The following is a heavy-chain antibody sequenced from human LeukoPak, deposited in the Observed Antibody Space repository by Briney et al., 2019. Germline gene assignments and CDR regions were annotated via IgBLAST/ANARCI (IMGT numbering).Heavy chain of an antibody. CDR1: GGSLSSYY. CDR2: IYYSGST. CDR3: ARGPASRGWFDP. V-gene: IGHV4-59*01. J-gene: IGHJ5*02. Sequence: PSETLSLTCTVSGGSLSSYYWSWIRQPPGKGLEWIGYIYYSGSTNYNPSLKSRVTISVDTSKNQFSLKLSSVTAADTAVYYCARGPASRGWFDPWGQGTLVTVSS.